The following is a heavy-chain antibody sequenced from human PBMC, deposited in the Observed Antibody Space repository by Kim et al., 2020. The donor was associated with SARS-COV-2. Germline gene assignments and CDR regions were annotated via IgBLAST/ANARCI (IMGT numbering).Heavy chain of an antibody. CDR3: ASKGARVGVGY. V-gene: IGHV4-39*01. J-gene: IGHJ4*02. D-gene: IGHD1-26*01. CDR2: T. Sequence: TYYNPSLKSRVTISVDTSKNQFSLKLSSVTAADTAVYYCASKGARVGVGYWGQGTLVTVSS.